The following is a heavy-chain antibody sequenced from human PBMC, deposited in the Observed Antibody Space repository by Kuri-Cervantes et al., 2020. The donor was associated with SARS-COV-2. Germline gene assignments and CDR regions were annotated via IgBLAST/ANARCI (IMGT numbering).Heavy chain of an antibody. CDR3: ARLYSRPSPKFVDNRYYYYFMDV. V-gene: IGHV4-4*07. CDR1: GGSISSYH. Sequence: ESLKISCTVSGGSISSYHWSWIRQPAGKGLEWIGRIYTSGSTNYNPSLKSRVTISVDTSKNQFSLKVTSVTAADTAVYYCARLYSRPSPKFVDNRYYYYFMDVWGKGTTVTVSS. CDR2: IYTSGST. J-gene: IGHJ6*03. D-gene: IGHD6-6*01.